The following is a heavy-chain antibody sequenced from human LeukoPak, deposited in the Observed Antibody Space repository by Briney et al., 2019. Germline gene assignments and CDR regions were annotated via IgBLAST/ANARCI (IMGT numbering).Heavy chain of an antibody. D-gene: IGHD6-19*01. J-gene: IGHJ5*02. V-gene: IGHV3-23*01. CDR3: AKDEAVTGPGWFDP. Sequence: GGSLRLSCAASGFTFSSYAMSWVRQAPGKGLEWVSAISGSGGSTYYADSVKGRFTISRDNSKNTLYLQMNSLRAEDTATYFCAKDEAVTGPGWFDPWGQGTLVTVSS. CDR2: ISGSGGST. CDR1: GFTFSSYA.